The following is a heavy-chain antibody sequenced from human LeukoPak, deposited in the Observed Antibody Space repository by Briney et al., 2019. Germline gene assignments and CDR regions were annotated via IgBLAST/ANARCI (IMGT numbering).Heavy chain of an antibody. V-gene: IGHV4-61*02. J-gene: IGHJ4*02. CDR2: IYTSGST. CDR3: ATIVGATMVIRN. D-gene: IGHD1-26*01. CDR1: GGSISSGSYY. Sequence: SETLSLTCTVSGGSISSGSYYWSWIRQPAGKGLEWTGRIYTSGSTNYNPSLKSRVTISVDTSKNQFSLKLSSVTAADTAVYYCATIVGATMVIRNWGQGTLVTVSS.